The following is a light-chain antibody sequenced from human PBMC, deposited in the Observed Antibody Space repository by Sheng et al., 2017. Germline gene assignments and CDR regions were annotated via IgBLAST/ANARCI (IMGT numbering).Light chain of an antibody. Sequence: QTVVTQEPSFSVSPGGTVTLTCGLSSGSVSTSNYASWYQQTPGQPPRTLVHSTNARSSGVPDRFSGSILANKAALTITGAQADDESDYYCVLYLGRGRSLFGGGTKLTVL. CDR3: VLYLGRGRSL. V-gene: IGLV8-61*01. CDR2: STN. J-gene: IGLJ3*02. CDR1: SGSVSTSNY.